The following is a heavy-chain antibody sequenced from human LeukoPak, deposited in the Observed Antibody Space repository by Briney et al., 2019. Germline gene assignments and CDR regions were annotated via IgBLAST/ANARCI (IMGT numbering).Heavy chain of an antibody. V-gene: IGHV4-4*09. J-gene: IGHJ6*03. D-gene: IGHD1-1*01. CDR2: IYTSGST. CDR1: GGSNSSYY. Sequence: SETLSLTCTVSGGSNSSYYWSWIRQPPGKGLEWIGYIYTSGSTNYNPSLKSRVTISVDTSKNQFSLKLSSVTAADTAVYYCARLENYYYYMDVWDKGTTVTVSS. CDR3: ARLENYYYYMDV.